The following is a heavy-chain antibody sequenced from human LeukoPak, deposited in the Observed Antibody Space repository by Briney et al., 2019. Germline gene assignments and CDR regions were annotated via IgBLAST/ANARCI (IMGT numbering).Heavy chain of an antibody. Sequence: GGSLRLSCAASGFTFSSYWMHWVRQAPGKGLVWVSRINSDGSSTSYADSVKGRFTISRDNAKNTLYLQMNSLRAEDTAVYYCAKDLTYYYDTTGYNCWGQGTLVTVSS. CDR2: INSDGSST. J-gene: IGHJ4*02. D-gene: IGHD3-22*01. CDR3: AKDLTYYYDTTGYNC. CDR1: GFTFSSYW. V-gene: IGHV3-74*01.